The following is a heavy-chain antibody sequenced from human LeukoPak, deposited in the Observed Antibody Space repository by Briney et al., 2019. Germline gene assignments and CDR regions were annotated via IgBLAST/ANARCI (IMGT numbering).Heavy chain of an antibody. CDR1: GFTFSSYS. Sequence: GSLRLSCAASGFTFSSYSMNWVRQAPGKGLEWVSYISSSSSTIYYADSVKGRFTISRDNAKNSLYLQMNSLRAEDTAVYYCARDKAAGTAGMDVWGQGTTVTVSS. CDR3: ARDKAAGTAGMDV. D-gene: IGHD6-13*01. V-gene: IGHV3-48*01. J-gene: IGHJ6*02. CDR2: ISSSSSTI.